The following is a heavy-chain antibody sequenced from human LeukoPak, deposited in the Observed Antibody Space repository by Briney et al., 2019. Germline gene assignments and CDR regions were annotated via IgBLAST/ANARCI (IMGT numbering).Heavy chain of an antibody. Sequence: GGSLRLSCAASGFTLSRDTVHWVRQATGKGLEYVSSITDNGGRTWYADSVKGRFTISRDNSKNTVYLQMSSLRAEDTAVYYCVKDLSGTYSFDDWGQGTLVSVSS. D-gene: IGHD3-10*01. CDR1: GFTLSRDT. CDR2: ITDNGGRT. CDR3: VKDLSGTYSFDD. J-gene: IGHJ4*02. V-gene: IGHV3-64D*06.